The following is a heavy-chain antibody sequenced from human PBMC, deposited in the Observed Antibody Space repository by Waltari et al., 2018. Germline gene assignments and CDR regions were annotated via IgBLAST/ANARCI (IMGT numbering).Heavy chain of an antibody. Sequence: QVQLVESGGGLVQPGRSLRICCAASGSSSNHYAFHWVRQAPGKGLEWVTSISYTGSNEYYADSVKGRFTISRDNSKNTIFLQMNSLTTEDTAVYYCARWGQYFDLLTGSRSFDYWGLGTLVTVSS. CDR1: GSSSNHYA. V-gene: IGHV3-30-3*01. J-gene: IGHJ4*02. CDR2: ISYTGSNE. CDR3: ARWGQYFDLLTGSRSFDY. D-gene: IGHD3-9*01.